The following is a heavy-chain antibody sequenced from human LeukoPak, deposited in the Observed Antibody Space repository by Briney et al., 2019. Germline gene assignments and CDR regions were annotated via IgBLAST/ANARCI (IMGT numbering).Heavy chain of an antibody. Sequence: ASVKVSCKVSGYTLTELSMHWVRQAPGKGLEWMGGFDPEDGETIYAQKFQGRVTMTEDTSTDTAYMELSSLRSEGTAVYYCATLGYCSSTSCSDFGYWGQGTLVTVSS. CDR2: FDPEDGET. CDR1: GYTLTELS. J-gene: IGHJ4*02. V-gene: IGHV1-24*01. CDR3: ATLGYCSSTSCSDFGY. D-gene: IGHD2-2*01.